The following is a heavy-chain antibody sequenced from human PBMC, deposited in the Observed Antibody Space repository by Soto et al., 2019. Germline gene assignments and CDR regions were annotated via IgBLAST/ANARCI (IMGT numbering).Heavy chain of an antibody. J-gene: IGHJ6*02. CDR2: ISYDGSNK. Sequence: QVQLVESGGGVVQPGRSLRLSCAASGFTFSSYGMHWVRQAPGKGLEWVAVISYDGSNKYYADSVKGRFTIYRDNSKNTLYLQMNSLRAEDTAVYYCAKDLGIVGFGMDVWGQGTTVTVSS. CDR1: GFTFSSYG. V-gene: IGHV3-30*18. D-gene: IGHD2-21*01. CDR3: AKDLGIVGFGMDV.